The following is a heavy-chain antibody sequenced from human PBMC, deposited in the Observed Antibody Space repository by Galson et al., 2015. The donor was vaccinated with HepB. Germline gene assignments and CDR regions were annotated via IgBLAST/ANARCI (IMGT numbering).Heavy chain of an antibody. CDR2: ISAYNGNT. J-gene: IGHJ5*02. D-gene: IGHD3-3*01. CDR3: ARDDFWSGYHWFDP. Sequence: LVKVSCKASGYTFTSYGISWVRQAPGQGLEWMGWISAYNGNTNYAQKLQGRVTMTTDTSTSTAYMELRSLRSDDTAVYYCARDDFWSGYHWFDPWGQGTLVTVSS. CDR1: GYTFTSYG. V-gene: IGHV1-18*01.